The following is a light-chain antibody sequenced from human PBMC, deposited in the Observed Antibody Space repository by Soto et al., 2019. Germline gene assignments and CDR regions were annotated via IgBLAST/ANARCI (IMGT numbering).Light chain of an antibody. CDR3: QQYTGLPRT. V-gene: IGKV3-20*01. CDR2: GAS. CDR1: QSVTRNS. J-gene: IGKJ1*01. Sequence: DIVLTQSPGTLSLSPGERATLSCRASQSVTRNSLAWFQQIPGQAPRLLIYGASNRATGIPDRFSGSGSGTDFTLTISRLEPEDFAVYYCQQYTGLPRTFGQGTKVDIK.